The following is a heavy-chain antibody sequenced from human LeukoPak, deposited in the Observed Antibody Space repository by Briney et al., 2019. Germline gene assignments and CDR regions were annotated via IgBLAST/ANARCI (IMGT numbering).Heavy chain of an antibody. V-gene: IGHV3-48*01. J-gene: IGHJ4*02. CDR3: ARYGTTFDY. CDR1: GFTFINYG. Sequence: PGGSLRLSCAASGFTFINYGMNWVRQAPGKGLEWVSYISGSGSIIYYADSVKGRFTISRDDAKNSLYLQMSSLRAEDTAVYFCARYGTTFDYWGQGTLVTVSS. D-gene: IGHD1-1*01. CDR2: ISGSGSII.